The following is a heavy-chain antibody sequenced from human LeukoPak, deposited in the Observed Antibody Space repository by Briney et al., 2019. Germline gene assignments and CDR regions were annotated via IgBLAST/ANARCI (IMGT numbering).Heavy chain of an antibody. Sequence: ASVTVSCKASGYTFTSYYMHWVRQAPGQGLEWMGLINPSGGSTSYAQKFQGRVTMTRDTSTSTVYMELSSLRSEDTAVYYCARVKRFLEWPYYYYGMDVWGQGTTVTVSS. CDR3: ARVKRFLEWPYYYYGMDV. CDR1: GYTFTSYY. V-gene: IGHV1-46*01. J-gene: IGHJ6*02. D-gene: IGHD3-3*01. CDR2: INPSGGST.